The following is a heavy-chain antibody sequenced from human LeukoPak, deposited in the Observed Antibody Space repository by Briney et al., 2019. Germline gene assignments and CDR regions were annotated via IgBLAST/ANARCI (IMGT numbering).Heavy chain of an antibody. CDR2: IRSKAYGGTT. D-gene: IGHD1-7*01. CDR3: TTTNWNYRGFDY. J-gene: IGHJ4*02. V-gene: IGHV3-49*04. CDR1: GFTFGDYA. Sequence: SGGSLRLSCTASGFTFGDYAMSWVRQAPGKGLEWVGFIRSKAYGGTTEYAASVKGRFTISRDDSKNTLYLQMNSLKTEDTAVYYCTTTNWNYRGFDYWGQGTLVTVSS.